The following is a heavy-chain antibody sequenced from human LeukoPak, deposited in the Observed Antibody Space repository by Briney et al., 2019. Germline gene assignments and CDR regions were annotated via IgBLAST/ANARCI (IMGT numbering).Heavy chain of an antibody. CDR1: GYSISSGYY. CDR2: IYHSGST. Sequence: PSETLSLTCAVSGYSISSGYYWGWLRQPPGKGLEWIGSIYHSGSTFYNPSLKSRVTISVDTSKNQFSLKLTSVTAADTAVYYCARTQYSSSRLDYWGQGTLVTVSS. D-gene: IGHD6-13*01. V-gene: IGHV4-38-2*01. J-gene: IGHJ4*02. CDR3: ARTQYSSSRLDY.